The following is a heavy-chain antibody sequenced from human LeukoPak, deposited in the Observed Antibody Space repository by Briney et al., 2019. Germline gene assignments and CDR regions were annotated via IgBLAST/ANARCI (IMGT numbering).Heavy chain of an antibody. J-gene: IGHJ6*03. CDR1: GFTFSSYE. CDR2: ISSSGSTI. Sequence: PGGSLRLSCAASGFTFSSYEMNWVRQAPGKGLEWVSYISSSGSTIYYADSVKGRFTISRDNAKNSLYLQMNSLRAEDTAVYYCARSPSTLYSGYDYPRYYYYYYMDVWGKGTTVTISS. CDR3: ARSPSTLYSGYDYPRYYYYYYMDV. V-gene: IGHV3-48*03. D-gene: IGHD5-12*01.